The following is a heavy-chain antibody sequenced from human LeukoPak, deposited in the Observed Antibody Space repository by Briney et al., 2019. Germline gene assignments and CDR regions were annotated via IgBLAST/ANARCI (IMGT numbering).Heavy chain of an antibody. J-gene: IGHJ6*03. Sequence: GGSLRLSCAASGFTFSSYSMNWVRQAPGKGLEWVGRIKSKTDGGTTDYAAPVKGRFTISRDDSKNTLYLQMNSLKTEDTAVYYCTTDYITMVRGVIIRKYYYMDVWGKGTTVTVSS. CDR2: IKSKTDGGTT. CDR3: TTDYITMVRGVIIRKYYYMDV. D-gene: IGHD3-10*01. V-gene: IGHV3-15*01. CDR1: GFTFSSYS.